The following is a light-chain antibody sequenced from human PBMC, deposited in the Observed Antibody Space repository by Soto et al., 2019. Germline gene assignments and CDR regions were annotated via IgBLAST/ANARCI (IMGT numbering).Light chain of an antibody. Sequence: DIQMTQSPSTLSASVGDRVTITCRASQSISDWLAWYQQKPRKAPKLLIYKASGLESGVPSRFSGSGSGTEFTLTITSPQPDDFATYYCQQYNSYPITFGQGTRLEIK. CDR2: KAS. J-gene: IGKJ5*01. V-gene: IGKV1-5*03. CDR3: QQYNSYPIT. CDR1: QSISDW.